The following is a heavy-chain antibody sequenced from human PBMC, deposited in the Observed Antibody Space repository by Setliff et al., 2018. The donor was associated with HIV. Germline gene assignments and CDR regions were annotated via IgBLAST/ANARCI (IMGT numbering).Heavy chain of an antibody. CDR1: GFSLSTSGVG. CDR3: AHRHSTPSDPYGDYGPDAFDI. Sequence: GSGPTLVNPTQTLTLTCTFSGFSLSTSGVGVGWIRQPPGKALEWLALIYWDDDKRYSPSLKSRLTITKDTSKNQVVLTMTNMDPVDTATYYCAHRHSTPSDPYGDYGPDAFDIWGQGTMVTVSS. V-gene: IGHV2-5*02. J-gene: IGHJ3*02. CDR2: IYWDDDK. D-gene: IGHD4-17*01.